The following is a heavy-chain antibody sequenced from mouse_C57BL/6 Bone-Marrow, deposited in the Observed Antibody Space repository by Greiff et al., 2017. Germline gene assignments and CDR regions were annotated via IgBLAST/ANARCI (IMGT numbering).Heavy chain of an antibody. Sequence: VQLQQSGAELVRPGASVKLSCTASGFNIKDDYIHWVKQRPEQGLEWIGWIDPEIGDTEYASKFKGKATLASDTSSNTAYLQLSSLTSEDTAVYYCSSFGGNYFDFWGQGTPLTVAS. CDR1: GFNIKDDY. CDR3: SSFGGNYFDF. CDR2: IDPEIGDT. V-gene: IGHV14-4*01. J-gene: IGHJ2*01. D-gene: IGHD1-1*02.